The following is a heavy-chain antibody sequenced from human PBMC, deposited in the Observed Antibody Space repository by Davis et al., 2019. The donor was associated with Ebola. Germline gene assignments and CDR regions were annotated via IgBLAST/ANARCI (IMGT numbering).Heavy chain of an antibody. D-gene: IGHD3-10*01. CDR1: GFTSA. CDR3: ARGLWDYYGSGLPKYFDI. CDR2: ISADGTNK. Sequence: GGSLRLSCAASGFTSAMHWVRQATGKGLEWVAFISADGTNKYYTDSVKGRFTISRDNSKNTVYLQMNSLRPEETAVYYCARGLWDYYGSGLPKYFDIWGQGTSVTVAS. V-gene: IGHV3-30*19. J-gene: IGHJ4*02.